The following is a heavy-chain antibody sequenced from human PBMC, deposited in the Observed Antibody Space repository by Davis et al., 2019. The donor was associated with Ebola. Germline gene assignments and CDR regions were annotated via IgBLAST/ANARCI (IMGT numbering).Heavy chain of an antibody. CDR2: IGSSGTI. CDR3: VRNLDY. Sequence: GESLKISCAASGFTFSVYTMNWVRQAPGQGLEWVSYIGSSGTIYYADSVKGRFTIFRDNANNSLYLQMNSLRDEDTAVYYCVRNLDYWGQGTLVTVSS. V-gene: IGHV3-48*02. J-gene: IGHJ4*02. CDR1: GFTFSVYT.